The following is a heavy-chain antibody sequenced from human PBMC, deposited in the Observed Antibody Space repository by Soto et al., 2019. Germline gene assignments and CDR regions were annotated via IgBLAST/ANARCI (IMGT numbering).Heavy chain of an antibody. V-gene: IGHV4-59*01. CDR3: ARDRDGRHIWSDP. J-gene: IGHJ5*02. CDR1: GGSISRYY. CDR2: TYYSGST. Sequence: SETLSLTCTVSGGSISRYYWSWIRQPPGKGLEWIGYTYYSGSTNYNPSLKSRVTISVDTSKNQFSLKLSSLTAADTAVYYCARDRDGRHIWSDPSRQGTLVTVS. D-gene: IGHD3-10*01.